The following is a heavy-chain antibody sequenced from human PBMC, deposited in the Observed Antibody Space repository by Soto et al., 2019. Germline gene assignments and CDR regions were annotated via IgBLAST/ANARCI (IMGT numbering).Heavy chain of an antibody. CDR2: ISAHNGDT. V-gene: IGHV1-18*04. CDR3: ATEPIYYNDGSGYYPLGH. J-gene: IGHJ4*02. D-gene: IGHD3-22*01. Sequence: ASVKVSCKASGYSFATYGFSWVRQAPGQGLECVGWISAHNGDTHYSQRFQGRVTLTTDTSTNTGYMELRSLTSDDTAVYFCATEPIYYNDGSGYYPLGHWGQGTLVTVSS. CDR1: GYSFATYG.